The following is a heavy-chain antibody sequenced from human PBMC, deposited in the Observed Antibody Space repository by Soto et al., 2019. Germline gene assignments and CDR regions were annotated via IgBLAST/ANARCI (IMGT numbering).Heavy chain of an antibody. Sequence: GGSLRLSCSASGFTFSTSTMSWVCRAPGKGLGWVSGVSGSGDSIYYADSVKGRFTISRDNSKNMMYLQMNDLRVEDTALYYCVKSRDGYNLLDYWGQGILVTVSS. CDR3: VKSRDGYNLLDY. V-gene: IGHV3-23*01. J-gene: IGHJ4*02. CDR1: GFTFSTST. D-gene: IGHD5-12*01. CDR2: VSGSGDSI.